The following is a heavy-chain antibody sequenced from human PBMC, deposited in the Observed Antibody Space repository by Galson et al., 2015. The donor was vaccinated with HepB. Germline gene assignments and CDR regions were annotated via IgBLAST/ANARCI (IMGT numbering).Heavy chain of an antibody. V-gene: IGHV3-23*01. D-gene: IGHD3-10*01. J-gene: IGHJ4*02. CDR1: GFTFIDYA. CDR2: VSGNGGST. CDR3: AKSGGGSMLRGVRVYYFDF. Sequence: SLRLSCAASGFTFIDYAMSWVRQAPGKGLEWVSTVSGNGGSTYYADSVKGRFTISRDNTKNTLYLRMSSLRAEDTARYYCAKSGGGSMLRGVRVYYFDFWGQGTLVTVSS.